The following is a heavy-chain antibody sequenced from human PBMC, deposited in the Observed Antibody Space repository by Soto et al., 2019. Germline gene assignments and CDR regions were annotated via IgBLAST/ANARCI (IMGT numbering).Heavy chain of an antibody. V-gene: IGHV4-59*01. CDR3: ARGDYVYVWGSYRIRNYFDY. D-gene: IGHD3-16*02. CDR1: PGCISSYY. J-gene: IGHJ4*02. CDR2: IYYSGST. Sequence: PSETLSLTCTVSPGCISSYYWCWIRQPPGKGLEWIGYIYYSGSTNYNPSLKSRVTISVETSKNQFSLKRSSVTAADTAVYYCARGDYVYVWGSYRIRNYFDYWGEGPRVTVCS.